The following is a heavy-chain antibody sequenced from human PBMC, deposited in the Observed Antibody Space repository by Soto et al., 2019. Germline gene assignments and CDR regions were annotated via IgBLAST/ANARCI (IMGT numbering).Heavy chain of an antibody. Sequence: GESLKISCKGSGYSFTSYWISWVRQMPGKVLEWMGRIDPSDSYTNYSPSFQGHVTISADKSISTAYLQWSSLKASDTAMYYCARADIVVVPAAREPFDIWGQGXMVTV. CDR1: GYSFTSYW. V-gene: IGHV5-10-1*01. J-gene: IGHJ3*02. CDR3: ARADIVVVPAAREPFDI. CDR2: IDPSDSYT. D-gene: IGHD2-2*01.